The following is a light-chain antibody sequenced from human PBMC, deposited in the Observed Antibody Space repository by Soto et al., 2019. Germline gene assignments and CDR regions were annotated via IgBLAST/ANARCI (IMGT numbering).Light chain of an antibody. Sequence: DIPMTQSPSTLSASVGDRVTITCRASQSISSWLAWYQQKPGKAPNLLIYKASSLESGVPSRFSGSGSGTEFTLTISSLQPYDFATYYCQQYNSYPLPFGGGTKVEIK. J-gene: IGKJ4*01. CDR2: KAS. CDR1: QSISSW. V-gene: IGKV1-5*03. CDR3: QQYNSYPLP.